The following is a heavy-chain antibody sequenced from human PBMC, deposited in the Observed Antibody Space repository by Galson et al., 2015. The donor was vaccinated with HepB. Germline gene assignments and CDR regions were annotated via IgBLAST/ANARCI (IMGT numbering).Heavy chain of an antibody. Sequence: SVKVSCKASGYTFTSYYMHWVRQAPGQGLEWMGIINPSGGSTSYAQKFQGRVTMTTDTSTSTAYMELRSLRSDDTAVYYCARTSAATFGGVMGGGRYYFDYWGQGTLVTVSS. CDR1: GYTFTSYY. CDR2: INPSGGST. J-gene: IGHJ4*02. V-gene: IGHV1-46*01. D-gene: IGHD3-16*01. CDR3: ARTSAATFGGVMGGGRYYFDY.